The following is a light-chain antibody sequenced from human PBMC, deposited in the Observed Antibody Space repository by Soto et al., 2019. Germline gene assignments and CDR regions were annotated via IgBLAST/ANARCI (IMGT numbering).Light chain of an antibody. CDR2: DAS. Sequence: EIVLTQSPATLSLSPGERATLSCRASQSVSSYLAWYQQKPGQAPRLLIYDASNRATGIPARFSGSGSGTDFTLTISSLEPEDFAVYYCQQRRNWPTFGGVTKVEIK. CDR1: QSVSSY. CDR3: QQRRNWPT. J-gene: IGKJ4*01. V-gene: IGKV3-11*01.